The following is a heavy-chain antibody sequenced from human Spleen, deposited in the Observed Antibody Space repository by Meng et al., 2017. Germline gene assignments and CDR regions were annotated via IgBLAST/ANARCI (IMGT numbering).Heavy chain of an antibody. D-gene: IGHD1-1*01. CDR1: GFTFSSYA. J-gene: IGHJ4*02. V-gene: IGHV3-30*04. Sequence: GESLKISCAASGFTFSSYAMNWVRQATGKGLEWVAVISYDGNVKYYVDAVKGRFTTSRDDSKNTLYLQKNSLTPEDTAVYYCKVDRRHVDYWGQGTLVTVSS. CDR3: KVDRRHVDY. CDR2: ISYDGNVK.